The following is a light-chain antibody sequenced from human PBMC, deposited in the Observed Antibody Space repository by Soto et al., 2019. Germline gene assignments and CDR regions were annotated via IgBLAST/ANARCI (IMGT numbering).Light chain of an antibody. J-gene: IGKJ4*02. CDR3: VLYNGYSNA. CDR2: KAS. CDR1: QTLSSW. Sequence: DIQLTQSPSTLSGSVGDRVTITCRASQTLSSWLAWYQQKPGKAPKLLIYKASTLKSGVPSRFSGSAIKTEFSHPFSTLQSDEVDTYYVVLYNGYSNACGGGGK. V-gene: IGKV1-5*03.